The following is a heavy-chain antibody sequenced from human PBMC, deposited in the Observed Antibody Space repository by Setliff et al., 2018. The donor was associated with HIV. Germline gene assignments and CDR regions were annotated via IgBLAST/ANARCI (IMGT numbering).Heavy chain of an antibody. J-gene: IGHJ4*02. CDR2: IKSEADGGTE. Sequence: GGSLRLSCAASGFFFKNAWMSWVRQAPGKGLEWIGRIKSEADGGTEESAAFLKGRFTISRDDSKNTLFLQMNSLKVEDTALYYCSTAGRGSLDFDYWGQGTRVTAPQ. V-gene: IGHV3-15*01. CDR3: STAGRGSLDFDY. D-gene: IGHD1-1*01. CDR1: GFFFKNAW.